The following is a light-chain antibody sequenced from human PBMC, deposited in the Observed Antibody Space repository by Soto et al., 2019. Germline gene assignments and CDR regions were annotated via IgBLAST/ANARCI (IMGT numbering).Light chain of an antibody. CDR2: DAS. V-gene: IGKV3D-20*01. CDR3: QQYGYSPPWT. J-gene: IGKJ1*01. Sequence: IVWTQSPATLSLSAGGRPTLSCGPSQSLTRYFAWYQQKPGQAPRLLIYDASSRATGIPDRFSGSGSGTDFTLTISRLEPEDLAVYYCQQYGYSPPWTFGQGTKVDI. CDR1: QSLTRY.